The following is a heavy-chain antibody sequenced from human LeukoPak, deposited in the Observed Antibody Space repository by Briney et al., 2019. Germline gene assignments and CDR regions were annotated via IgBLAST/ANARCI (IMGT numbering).Heavy chain of an antibody. CDR3: ARAARQGFTMIVVPFFYFDL. Sequence: PSQTLSLTCTVSGGSISSGASDWGWIRQHPKRGLEWVGYINHSESTYYNPSLGSRVTMSVDTSKNQFSLKLSSVTAAYSAVYYCARAARQGFTMIVVPFFYFDLWGRGNLVTVSS. V-gene: IGHV4-31*03. CDR1: GGSISSGASD. D-gene: IGHD3-22*01. J-gene: IGHJ2*01. CDR2: INHSEST.